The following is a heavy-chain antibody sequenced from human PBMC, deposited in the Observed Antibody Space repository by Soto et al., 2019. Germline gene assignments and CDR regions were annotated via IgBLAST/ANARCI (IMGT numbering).Heavy chain of an antibody. D-gene: IGHD3-10*01. CDR2: INSDGSST. J-gene: IGHJ4*02. CDR3: ARERTYYYGSGMNDY. CDR1: GFTFSSYW. Sequence: EVQLVESGGGLVQPGGSPRLSCAASGFTFSSYWMHWVRQAPGKGLVWVSRINSDGSSTSYADSVKGRFTISRDNAKNTLYLQMNSLRAEDTAVYYCARERTYYYGSGMNDYWGQGTLVTVSS. V-gene: IGHV3-74*01.